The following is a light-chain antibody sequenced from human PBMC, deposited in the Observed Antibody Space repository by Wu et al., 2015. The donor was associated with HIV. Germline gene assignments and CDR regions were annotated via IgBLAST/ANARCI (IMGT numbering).Light chain of an antibody. CDR1: QSVNSK. V-gene: IGKV3-11*01. CDR3: QQRSNWLRT. Sequence: EIVMTQSPATLSVSPGETATLSCRASQSVNSKLAWYQQKPGQAPRLLIQDASNRATGIPARFSGSGSGTDFTLTISSLEPEDFAVYYCQQRSNWLRTFGPGTKVDIK. CDR2: DAS. J-gene: IGKJ3*01.